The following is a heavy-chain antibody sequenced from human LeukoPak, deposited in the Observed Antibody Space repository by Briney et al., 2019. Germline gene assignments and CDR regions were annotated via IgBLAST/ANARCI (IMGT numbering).Heavy chain of an antibody. CDR1: GFAFSNYA. CDR2: MNPNSGDI. J-gene: IGHJ3*01. D-gene: IGHD6-13*01. V-gene: IGHV1-8*02. CDR3: ATFSSSWHDAFDV. Sequence: ASVKVSCKASGFAFSNYAINWVRQATGHGLEWMGWMNPNSGDIAYARKFQGRVTMTRNTSISTVYMQLSNLKSEDMALYYCATFSSSWHDAFDVWGQGARVTVSS.